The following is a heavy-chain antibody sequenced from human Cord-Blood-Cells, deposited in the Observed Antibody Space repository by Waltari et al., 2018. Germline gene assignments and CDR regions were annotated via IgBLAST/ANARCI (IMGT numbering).Heavy chain of an antibody. CDR3: ARLAAAAADY. V-gene: IGHV4-39*07. J-gene: IGHJ4*02. Sequence: QLQLQESGPGLVKPSETLSLTCTVSGGSISSSSYYWGWIRQPPGKGLEWIGSIYYSGRTYDKPTLKRRVTISVDTSKNQFSLKLSAVTAADTAVYYCARLAAAAADYWGQGTLVTVSS. CDR1: GGSISSSSYY. D-gene: IGHD6-13*01. CDR2: IYYSGRT.